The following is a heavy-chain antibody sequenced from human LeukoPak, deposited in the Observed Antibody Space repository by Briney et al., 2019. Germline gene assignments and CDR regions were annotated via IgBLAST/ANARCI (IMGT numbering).Heavy chain of an antibody. CDR3: ARRYNYGGNYEHFDP. CDR1: GYSFIGYY. J-gene: IGHJ5*02. CDR2: INPRSGGT. D-gene: IGHD4-23*01. Sequence: ASVKVSCKASGYSFIGYYMHWVRQAPGQGLEWMGWINPRSGGTDFAQKFQGRVTMTSDTSISTAYMELSSLRSDDTAVYYCARRYNYGGNYEHFDPWGQGTLVTVSS. V-gene: IGHV1-2*02.